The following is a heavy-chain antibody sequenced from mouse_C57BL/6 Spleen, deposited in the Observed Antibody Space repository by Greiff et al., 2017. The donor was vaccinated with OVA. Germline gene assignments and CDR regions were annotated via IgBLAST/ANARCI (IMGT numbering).Heavy chain of an antibody. D-gene: IGHD1-1*01. V-gene: IGHV1-80*01. CDR3: ARYGSSPLGAMDY. CDR2: IYPGDGDI. J-gene: IGHJ4*01. CDR1: GYAFSSYW. Sequence: QVQLQQSGAELVKPGASVKISCKASGYAFSSYWMNWVKQRPGKGLEWIGQIYPGDGDINYNGKFKGKATLTADKSSSTDYMQLSSLTSEDSAVYFCARYGSSPLGAMDYWGQGTSVTVSS.